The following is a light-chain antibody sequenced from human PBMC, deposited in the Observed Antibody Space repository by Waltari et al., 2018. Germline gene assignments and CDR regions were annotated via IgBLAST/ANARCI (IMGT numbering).Light chain of an antibody. CDR3: QQYYSTPQA. V-gene: IGKV4-1*01. CDR2: WAS. CDR1: QSVLYSSNNQNY. J-gene: IGKJ1*01. Sequence: DIVMTQSPDSLAVSLGERATINCKSSQSVLYSSNNQNYLAWYQQKPGQPPRLLIYWASTRESGVPDRFSGSGSGTDFTLTISSLQAEDVALYYCQQYYSTPQAFGQGTKVEI.